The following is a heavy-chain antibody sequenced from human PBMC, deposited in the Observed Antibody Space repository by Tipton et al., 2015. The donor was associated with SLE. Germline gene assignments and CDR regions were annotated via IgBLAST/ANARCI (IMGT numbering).Heavy chain of an antibody. D-gene: IGHD6-19*01. J-gene: IGHJ3*02. CDR2: IYSSGRT. Sequence: LRLSCTVSGGAISTSYWSWIRQSAGKGLEWIGRIYSSGRTNYNPSLKSRVTMSVDTSRKQFSLKLTSVTAADTAVYYCARRGWVDAFDIWGQGTMVIVSS. CDR1: GGAISTSY. CDR3: ARRGWVDAFDI. V-gene: IGHV4-4*07.